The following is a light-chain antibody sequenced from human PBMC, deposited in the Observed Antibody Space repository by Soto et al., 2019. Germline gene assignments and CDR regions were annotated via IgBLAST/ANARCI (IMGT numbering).Light chain of an antibody. CDR1: QSISSS. CDR3: QQSYTAPFT. Sequence: DLQMTQSPSSLSASVGDRVTITCRASQSISSSLNWYQQKPGKAPKLLIYAASTLQGGGPSRFSGSGPVTDFTLTISSLQPEDFATYYCQQSYTAPFTFGPGTKVDVK. J-gene: IGKJ3*01. CDR2: AAS. V-gene: IGKV1-39*01.